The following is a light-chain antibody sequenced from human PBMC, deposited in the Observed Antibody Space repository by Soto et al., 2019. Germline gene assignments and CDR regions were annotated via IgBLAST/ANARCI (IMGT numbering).Light chain of an antibody. CDR2: DAS. J-gene: IGKJ2*01. V-gene: IGKV3-11*01. CDR3: QQHSTWPPYT. CDR1: QSVSSY. Sequence: EIVLTQSPATLSLSPGERATLSCRASQSVSSYLAWYQQKPGQAPRLLIYDASNRATGIPARFSGSGSGTDVTLTISSLEPEDVAVYYCQQHSTWPPYTFGQGTKLEIK.